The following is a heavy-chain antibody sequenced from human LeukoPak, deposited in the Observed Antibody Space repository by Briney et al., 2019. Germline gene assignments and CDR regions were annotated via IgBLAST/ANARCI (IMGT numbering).Heavy chain of an antibody. CDR2: INPNSGGT. V-gene: IGHV1-2*02. J-gene: IGHJ3*02. D-gene: IGHD5-12*01. Sequence: GASVKVSCKASGYTFTGYYMHWVRQAPGQGLEWMGWINPNSGGTNYAQKFQGRVTMTRDTSISTAYMELSRLRFDDTAVYYCARAIRPKSSDAFDIWGQGTMVTVSS. CDR1: GYTFTGYY. CDR3: ARAIRPKSSDAFDI.